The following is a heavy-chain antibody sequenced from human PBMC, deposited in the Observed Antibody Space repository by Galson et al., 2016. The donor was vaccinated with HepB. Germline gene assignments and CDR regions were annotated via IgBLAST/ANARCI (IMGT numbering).Heavy chain of an antibody. CDR1: GVTVSSEY. Sequence: YLRLSCAKSGVTVSSEYMTWVRQAPGKGLEWISLIYRGGNTYYADSVRGRFTASRDDSKNTLYLQMNYLRADDTAVYFCATVGGNTYGLRTDGFDIWGQGTMVTVSS. D-gene: IGHD5-18*01. J-gene: IGHJ3*02. CDR3: ATVGGNTYGLRTDGFDI. CDR2: IYRGGNT. V-gene: IGHV3-53*01.